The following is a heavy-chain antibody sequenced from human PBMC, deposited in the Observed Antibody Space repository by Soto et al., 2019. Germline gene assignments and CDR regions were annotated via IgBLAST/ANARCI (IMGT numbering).Heavy chain of an antibody. CDR2: IYYSGST. Sequence: SETLSLTCTVSGGSISSYYWSWIRQPPGKGLEWIGYIYYSGSTNYNPSLKSRVTISVDTSKNQFSLKLSSVTAADTAVYYCARREMGIRGGEHAFDIWGQGTMVTVSS. CDR1: GGSISSYY. J-gene: IGHJ3*02. V-gene: IGHV4-59*08. D-gene: IGHD3-16*01. CDR3: ARREMGIRGGEHAFDI.